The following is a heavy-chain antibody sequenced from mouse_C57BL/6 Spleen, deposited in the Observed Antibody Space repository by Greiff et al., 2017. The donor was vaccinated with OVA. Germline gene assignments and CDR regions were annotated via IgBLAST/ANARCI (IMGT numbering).Heavy chain of an antibody. D-gene: IGHD2-5*01. CDR3: ARNQDSSYYSNYLDY. CDR2: IWTGGGT. CDR1: GFSLTSYA. J-gene: IGHJ2*01. V-gene: IGHV2-9-1*01. Sequence: VKLVESGPGLVAPSQSLSITCTVSGFSLTSYAISWVRQPPGKGLEWLGVIWTGGGTNYNSALKSRLSISKDNSKSQVFLKMNSLQTDDTARYYCARNQDSSYYSNYLDYWGQGTTLTVSS.